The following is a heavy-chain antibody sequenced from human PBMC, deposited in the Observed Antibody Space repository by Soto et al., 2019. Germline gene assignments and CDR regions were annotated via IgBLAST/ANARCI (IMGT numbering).Heavy chain of an antibody. CDR3: ARHEGWTGPDQ. CDR1: GASIGSGGW. J-gene: IGHJ5*02. D-gene: IGHD2-8*02. CDR2: IFHDGNT. Sequence: LSLTCAVSGASIGSGGWWSWVRQPPGKGLEWIAEIFHDGNTNYSPSLKSRVTISVDKSQNQFSLNVYSVTAADTAVYYCARHEGWTGPDQWGQGTLVTVS. V-gene: IGHV4-4*02.